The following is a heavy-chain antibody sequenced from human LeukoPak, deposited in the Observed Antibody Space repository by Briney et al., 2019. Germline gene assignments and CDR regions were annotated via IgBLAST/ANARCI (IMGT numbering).Heavy chain of an antibody. D-gene: IGHD3-22*01. CDR1: GGSISSSSYY. V-gene: IGHV4-39*07. CDR3: ASAYDSSGNRVFDP. Sequence: SETLSLTCTVSGGSISSSSYYWGWTRQPPGKGLEWIGSIYYSGSTYYNPSLKSRVTISVDTSKNQFSLKLSSVTAADTAVYYCASAYDSSGNRVFDPWGQGTLVTVSS. CDR2: IYYSGST. J-gene: IGHJ5*02.